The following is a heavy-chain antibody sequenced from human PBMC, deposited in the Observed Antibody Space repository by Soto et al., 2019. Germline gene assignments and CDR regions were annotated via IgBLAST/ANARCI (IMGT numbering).Heavy chain of an antibody. J-gene: IGHJ4*02. CDR3: ARKGRYPAWGSYRPQLCFDY. CDR2: INHSGST. CDR1: LDSFSSTDYY. V-gene: IGHV4-39*01. D-gene: IGHD3-16*02. Sequence: SETLSLTCTVSLDSFSSTDYYWGWIRQPPGKGLEWIGSINHSGSTNYNPSLKSRVTISVDTSKKQLSLKLSSVTAADTAVYYCARKGRYPAWGSYRPQLCFDYWGQGTLVTVSS.